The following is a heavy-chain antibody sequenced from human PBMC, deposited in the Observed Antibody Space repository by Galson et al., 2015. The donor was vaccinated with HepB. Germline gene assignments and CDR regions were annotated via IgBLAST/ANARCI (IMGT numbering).Heavy chain of an antibody. CDR3: AKGGGGKFDY. CDR1: GFSFHNYA. J-gene: IGHJ4*02. V-gene: IGHV3-23*01. CDR2: ISGGGESP. Sequence: SLRLSCAASGFSFHNYAMHWVRQAPGKGLEWVSGISGGGESPDYADSVKGRFTISRDNSKNILSLQLNSLRADDTARYYRAKGGGGKFDYWGQGILVTVSS. D-gene: IGHD3-10*01.